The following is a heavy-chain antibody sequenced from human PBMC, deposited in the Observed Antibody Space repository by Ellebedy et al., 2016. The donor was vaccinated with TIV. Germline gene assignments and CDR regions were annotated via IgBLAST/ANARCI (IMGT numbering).Heavy chain of an antibody. Sequence: AASVQVSCKASGYSFTAYNIHWVRQAPGQGLEWMGWIDPDSGATNFAENFQGRVTMTRDTSVSTGYMELRRLTADDTAIYYCARDLMAALGRVYWGQGTLVTVSS. V-gene: IGHV1-2*02. J-gene: IGHJ4*02. CDR2: IDPDSGAT. D-gene: IGHD2-8*01. CDR3: ARDLMAALGRVY. CDR1: GYSFTAYN.